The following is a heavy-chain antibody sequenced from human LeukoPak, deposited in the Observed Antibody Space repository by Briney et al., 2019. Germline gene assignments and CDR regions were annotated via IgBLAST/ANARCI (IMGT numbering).Heavy chain of an antibody. J-gene: IGHJ2*01. D-gene: IGHD5-24*01. CDR2: IYYSGST. V-gene: IGHV4-59*01. CDR1: GGSISSYY. Sequence: SETLSLTCTVSGGSISSYYWSWIRQPPGKGLEWIGYIYYSGSTNYNPSLKCRVTISVDTSKNQFSLKLSSVTAADTAVYYCARRSDGYKPGSYWYFDLWGRGTLVTVPS. CDR3: ARRSDGYKPGSYWYFDL.